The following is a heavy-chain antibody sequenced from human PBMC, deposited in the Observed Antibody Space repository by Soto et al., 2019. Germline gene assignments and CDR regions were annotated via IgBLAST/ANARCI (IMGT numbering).Heavy chain of an antibody. J-gene: IGHJ3*02. V-gene: IGHV4-4*07. CDR1: GGSISTYY. Sequence: SETLSLTCTVSGGSISTYYWNWIRQSAGKGLEWIGRVYISGSTDYHPSLKSRVAMSVDTSNNQFSLKVTSVTAADTAVYYCARGGRDGFDIWGQGTMVTVSS. CDR2: VYISGST. CDR3: ARGGRDGFDI.